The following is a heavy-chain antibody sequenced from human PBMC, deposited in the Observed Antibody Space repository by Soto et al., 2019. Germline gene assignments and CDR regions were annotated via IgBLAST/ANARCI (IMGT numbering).Heavy chain of an antibody. CDR2: INAGNGNT. CDR1: GYTFTSYA. Sequence: ASVKVSCKASGYTFTSYAMHWVRQAPGQRPEWMGWINAGNGNTKYSQKFQGRVTITRDTSASTAYMELSSLRSEDTAVYYCARHSSYDILTGYTLPWYYYYMDVWGKGTTVTVSS. D-gene: IGHD3-9*01. J-gene: IGHJ6*03. V-gene: IGHV1-3*01. CDR3: ARHSSYDILTGYTLPWYYYYMDV.